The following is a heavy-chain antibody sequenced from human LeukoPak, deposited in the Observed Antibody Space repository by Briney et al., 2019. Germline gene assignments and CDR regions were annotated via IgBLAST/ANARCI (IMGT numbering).Heavy chain of an antibody. CDR2: ISSSGSTI. CDR3: AGYSGSYYLQFDL. D-gene: IGHD1-26*01. V-gene: IGHV3-11*01. Sequence: GGSLRLSCAASGFTFSDYYMSWIRQAPGKGLEWVSYISSSGSTIYYADSVKGRFTISRDNAKNSLYLQMNSLRAEDTAVYYCAGYSGSYYLQFDLWGRGTLVTVSS. CDR1: GFTFSDYY. J-gene: IGHJ2*01.